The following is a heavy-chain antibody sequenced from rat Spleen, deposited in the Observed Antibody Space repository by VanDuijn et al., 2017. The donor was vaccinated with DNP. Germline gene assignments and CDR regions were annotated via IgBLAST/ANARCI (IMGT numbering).Heavy chain of an antibody. J-gene: IGHJ4*01. V-gene: IGHV2-19*01. CDR2: IQSGGST. CDR1: GFTFSDYN. CDR3: ARSLATVAPTGAMDV. D-gene: IGHD1-3*01. Sequence: VQLVESGGGLVQPGRSMKLSCAASGFTFSDYNMAWVRQTPKEGLEWMGRIQSGGSTDYNSALKSRLSISRDTSKSQVFLKMNSVQTEDTAMYFCARSLATVAPTGAMDVWGQGTSVTVSS.